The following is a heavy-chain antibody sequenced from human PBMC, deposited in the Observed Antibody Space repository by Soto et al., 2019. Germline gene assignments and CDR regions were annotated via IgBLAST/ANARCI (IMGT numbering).Heavy chain of an antibody. CDR2: IYYSGSI. D-gene: IGHD6-19*01. CDR1: GDSISSLY. CDR3: AKSLWDTSGWKTDY. Sequence: QVELQESGPGLVKPSETLSLTCTVSGDSISSLYWSWIRQPPGMGLEWIGYIYYSGSINYTPSLKSRVTISVDPSKNQFSLKLSSVTAADTAVYYCAKSLWDTSGWKTDYWGQGTLVTVSS. V-gene: IGHV4-59*01. J-gene: IGHJ4*02.